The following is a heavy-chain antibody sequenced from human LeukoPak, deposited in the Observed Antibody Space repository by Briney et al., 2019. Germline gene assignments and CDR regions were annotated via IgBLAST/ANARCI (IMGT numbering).Heavy chain of an antibody. CDR3: ARTYYYDSSGYYWGEYYFDY. CDR1: GGSISSGDYY. Sequence: SETLSLTCTVSGGSISSGDYYWSWIRQPPGKGLEWIGYIYYSGSTYYNPSLKSRVTISVDTSKNQFSLKLSSVTAADTAVYYCARTYYYDSSGYYWGEYYFDYWGQGTLVTVSS. V-gene: IGHV4-30-4*01. D-gene: IGHD3-22*01. J-gene: IGHJ4*02. CDR2: IYYSGST.